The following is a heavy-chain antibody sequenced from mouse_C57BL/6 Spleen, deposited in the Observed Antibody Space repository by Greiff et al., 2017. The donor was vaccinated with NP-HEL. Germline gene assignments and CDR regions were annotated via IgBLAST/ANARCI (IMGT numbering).Heavy chain of an antibody. V-gene: IGHV5-17*01. D-gene: IGHD1-1*01. J-gene: IGHJ4*01. Sequence: EVQLVESGGGLVKPGGSLKLSCAASGFTFSDYGMHWVRQAPEKGLEWVAYISSGSSTIYYADTVKGRFTISRDNAKNTLFLQMTSLRSEDTAMYYCARTGTTVVPHYYAMDYWGQGTSVTVSS. CDR1: GFTFSDYG. CDR2: ISSGSSTI. CDR3: ARTGTTVVPHYYAMDY.